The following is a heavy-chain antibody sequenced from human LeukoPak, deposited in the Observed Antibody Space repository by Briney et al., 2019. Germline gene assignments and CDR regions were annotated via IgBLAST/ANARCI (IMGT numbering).Heavy chain of an antibody. D-gene: IGHD3-3*01. J-gene: IGHJ5*02. CDR3: AREGRTIFGVVNWFDP. CDR1: GYTFTSYY. Sequence: ASVKVSCKASGYTFTSYYMHWVRQAPGQGLEWMGIINPSGGSTSYAQKFQGRVTMTGDMSTSTVYMELSSLRSEDTAVYYCAREGRTIFGVVNWFDPWGQGTLVTVSS. CDR2: INPSGGST. V-gene: IGHV1-46*01.